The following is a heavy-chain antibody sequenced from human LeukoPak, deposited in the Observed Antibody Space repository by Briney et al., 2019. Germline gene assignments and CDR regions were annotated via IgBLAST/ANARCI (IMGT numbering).Heavy chain of an antibody. V-gene: IGHV5-51*01. CDR1: GYSFTTYW. J-gene: IGHJ6*03. CDR3: ARHASSISMARGVIINNYFYHMDV. CDR2: IYPGDSDI. D-gene: IGHD3-10*01. Sequence: GESLKISCQGSGYSFTTYWIGWSRQMPGKGLEWMGIIYPGDSDIRYSPSFQGQVTISADKSISTAYLQWSSLKASDTAVYYCARHASSISMARGVIINNYFYHMDVWGKGTTVTVSS.